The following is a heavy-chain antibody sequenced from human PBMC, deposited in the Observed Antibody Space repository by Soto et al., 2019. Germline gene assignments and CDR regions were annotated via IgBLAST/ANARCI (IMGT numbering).Heavy chain of an antibody. V-gene: IGHV4-31*03. J-gene: IGHJ4*02. D-gene: IGHD3-16*02. CDR2: IYYSGST. CDR1: GGSISSGGYY. Sequence: SETLSLTCTVSGGSISSGGYYWSWIRQHPGKGLEWIGYIYYSGSTYYNPSLKSRVTISVDTSKNQFSLKLSSVTAADTAVYYWASLLADYDYIWGSYLSDVRYYFDYWGQGTLVTVSS. CDR3: ASLLADYDYIWGSYLSDVRYYFDY.